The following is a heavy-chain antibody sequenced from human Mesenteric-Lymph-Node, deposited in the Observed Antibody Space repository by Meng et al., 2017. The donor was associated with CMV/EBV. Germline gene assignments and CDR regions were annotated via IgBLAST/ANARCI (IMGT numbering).Heavy chain of an antibody. CDR3: ARGRITIFGVVRDGMDV. J-gene: IGHJ6*02. CDR1: GYTFTSYG. CDR2: INAYSGNT. Sequence: ASVKVSCKASGYTFTSYGISWVRQAPGQGLEWMGWINAYSGNTNYAQKVQGRVTMTADTSTSTAYMELRSLRSDDTAVYYCARGRITIFGVVRDGMDVWGQGTTVTVSS. V-gene: IGHV1-18*01. D-gene: IGHD3-3*01.